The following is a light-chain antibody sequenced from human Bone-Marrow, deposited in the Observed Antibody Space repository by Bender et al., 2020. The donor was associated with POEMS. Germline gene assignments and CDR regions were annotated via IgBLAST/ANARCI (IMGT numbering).Light chain of an antibody. Sequence: SGTSPNFGNNAANWYQHVPGTAPKLLIYSNNQRPSGVPARFSASTSGTSASLAISGLHSDDEADYYCSSWDDSLNGWVFGGGTKLTVL. V-gene: IGLV1-44*01. CDR3: SSWDDSLNGWV. CDR2: SNN. J-gene: IGLJ3*02. CDR1: SPNFGNNA.